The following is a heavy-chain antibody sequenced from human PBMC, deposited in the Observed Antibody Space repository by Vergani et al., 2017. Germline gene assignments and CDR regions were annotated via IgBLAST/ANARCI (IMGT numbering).Heavy chain of an antibody. CDR1: GFTFSSYG. CDR2: IWYDGSNK. D-gene: IGHD6-6*01. CDR3: ARDQRIAARPGDYYYYMDV. J-gene: IGHJ6*03. Sequence: QVQLVESGGGVVQPGRSLRLSCAASGFTFSSYGMHWVRQAPGKGLEWVAVIWYDGSNKYYADSVKGRFTISRDNSKNTLYLQMNSLRAEDTAVYYCARDQRIAARPGDYYYYMDVWGKGTTVTVSS. V-gene: IGHV3-33*01.